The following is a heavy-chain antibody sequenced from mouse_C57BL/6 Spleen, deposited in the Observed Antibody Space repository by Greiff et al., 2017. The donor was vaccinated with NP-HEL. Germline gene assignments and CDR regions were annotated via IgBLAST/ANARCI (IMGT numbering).Heavy chain of an antibody. D-gene: IGHD1-1*01. CDR2: FYPGSGSI. V-gene: IGHV1-62-2*01. CDR3: ARHEIHYYGSSYDWYFDV. Sequence: VQLQQSGAELVKPGASVKLSCKASGYTFTEYTIHWVKQRSGQGLEWIGWFYPGSGSIKYNEKFKDKATLTADKSSSTVYMELSRLTSEDSAVYFCARHEIHYYGSSYDWYFDVWGTGTTVTVSS. J-gene: IGHJ1*03. CDR1: GYTFTEYT.